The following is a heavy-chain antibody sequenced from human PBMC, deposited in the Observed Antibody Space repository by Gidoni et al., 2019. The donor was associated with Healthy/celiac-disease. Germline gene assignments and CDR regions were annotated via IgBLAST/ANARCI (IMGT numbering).Heavy chain of an antibody. D-gene: IGHD5-18*01. CDR3: TRDGGRYSYGYPVFLFYYYYYGMDV. CDR2: IRSKAYGGTT. J-gene: IGHJ6*02. V-gene: IGHV3-49*05. CDR1: VFTFGDYA. Sequence: EVQLVESGGGLVKPGRSLRLSCTASVFTFGDYAMSWFRQAPGKGLEWVGFIRSKAYGGTTEYAASVKGRFTISRDDSKSIAYLQMNSLKTEDTAVYYCTRDGGRYSYGYPVFLFYYYYYGMDVWGQGTTVTVSS.